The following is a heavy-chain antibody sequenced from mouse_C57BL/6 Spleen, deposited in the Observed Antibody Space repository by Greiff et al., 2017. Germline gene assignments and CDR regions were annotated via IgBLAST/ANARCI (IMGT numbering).Heavy chain of an antibody. D-gene: IGHD1-1*01. CDR1: GYTFTSYG. V-gene: IGHV1-81*01. CDR2: IYPRSGNT. CDR3: ARDPITTVVAPGAY. J-gene: IGHJ3*01. Sequence: VQLVESGAELARPGASVKLSCKASGYTFTSYGISWVKQRTGQGLEWIGEIYPRSGNTYYNEKFKGKATLTADKSSSTEYMELRSLTSEDSAVYFCARDPITTVVAPGAYWGQGTLVTVSA.